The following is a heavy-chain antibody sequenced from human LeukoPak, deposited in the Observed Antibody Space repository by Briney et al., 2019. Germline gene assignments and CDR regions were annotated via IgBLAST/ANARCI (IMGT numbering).Heavy chain of an antibody. V-gene: IGHV1-2*02. D-gene: IGHD2-2*01. Sequence: ASVKVSCKASGYTFTVYYMHWVRQAPGQRLEWMGWINPNSGDTNYEQKFRGRITMTRDTSISTVYMELSRLRSDDTAVYYWAKRSSWAEEYVQHWGQGTLVTVSS. CDR1: GYTFTVYY. CDR2: INPNSGDT. J-gene: IGHJ1*01. CDR3: AKRSSWAEEYVQH.